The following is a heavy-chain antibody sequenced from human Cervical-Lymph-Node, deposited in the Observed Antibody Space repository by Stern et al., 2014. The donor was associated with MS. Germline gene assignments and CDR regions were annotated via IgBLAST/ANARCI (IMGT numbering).Heavy chain of an antibody. Sequence: QVTLKESGPVLVKPTETLTLTCTVSGFSLTNAGMGVSWIRQPPGKALEWLAHTFSNDNKSYSTSLKSRLTISQDTSKSQVVLTMTNMEPVDTGTYYCARTRDNSGWHKYYFAPWGEGTLVTVSS. CDR2: TFSNDNK. CDR3: ARTRDNSGWHKYYFAP. J-gene: IGHJ5*02. D-gene: IGHD5-12*01. CDR1: GFSLTNAGMG. V-gene: IGHV2-26*01.